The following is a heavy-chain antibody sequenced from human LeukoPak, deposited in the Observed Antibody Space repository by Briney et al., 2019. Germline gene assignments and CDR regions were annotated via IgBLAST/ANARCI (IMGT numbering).Heavy chain of an antibody. J-gene: IGHJ4*02. CDR2: IKPNSDDT. CDR1: GYNFTGYY. D-gene: IGHD3-22*01. Sequence: ASVKVSCKASGYNFTGYYMHWVRQAPGQGLEWMGRIKPNSDDTNYAQKFQGRVTMTRDTSINTVYMELSRLTSDDTAVYYCARGAMGYYYDTYYFDYWGQGTLVTVSS. CDR3: ARGAMGYYYDTYYFDY. V-gene: IGHV1-2*06.